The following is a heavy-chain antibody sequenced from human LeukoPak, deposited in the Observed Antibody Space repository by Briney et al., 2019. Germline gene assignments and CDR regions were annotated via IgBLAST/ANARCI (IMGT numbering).Heavy chain of an antibody. V-gene: IGHV3-21*04. CDR1: GFTFSSYS. Sequence: GGSLRLSCAASGFTFSSYSMIWVRQAPGRGLEWVSSISTVTSYIYYADSVKGRFTISRDNAKNSLYLQMNSLRAEDTAVYYCAKNIYDFWSGTDYWGQGTLVTVSS. J-gene: IGHJ4*02. D-gene: IGHD3-3*01. CDR2: ISTVTSYI. CDR3: AKNIYDFWSGTDY.